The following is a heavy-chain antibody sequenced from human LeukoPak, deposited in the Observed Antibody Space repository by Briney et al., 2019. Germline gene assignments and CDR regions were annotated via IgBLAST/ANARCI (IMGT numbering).Heavy chain of an antibody. Sequence: GGSLRLSCAASGFTFSSYAMSWVRQAPGKGLEWVSSISSSSSYIYYADSVKGRFTISRDNAKNSLYLQMNSLRAEDTAVYYCARGHPFCTSTSCYIDYWGQGTLVTVSS. CDR1: GFTFSSYA. CDR3: ARGHPFCTSTSCYIDY. J-gene: IGHJ4*02. V-gene: IGHV3-21*01. D-gene: IGHD2-2*02. CDR2: ISSSSSYI.